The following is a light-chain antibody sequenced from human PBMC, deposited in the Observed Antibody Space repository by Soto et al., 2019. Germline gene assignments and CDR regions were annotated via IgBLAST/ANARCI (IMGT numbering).Light chain of an antibody. V-gene: IGLV2-14*01. CDR3: SSYTSSSTLLYV. J-gene: IGLJ1*01. CDR2: DVS. Sequence: QSALTRPASVSGSPGQSITISCTGTSSDVGGYNYVSWYQQHTGKAPKLMIYDVSNRPSGVSNRFSGSKSGNTASLTISGLQAEDEADYYCSSYTSSSTLLYVFGTGTKVTVL. CDR1: SSDVGGYNY.